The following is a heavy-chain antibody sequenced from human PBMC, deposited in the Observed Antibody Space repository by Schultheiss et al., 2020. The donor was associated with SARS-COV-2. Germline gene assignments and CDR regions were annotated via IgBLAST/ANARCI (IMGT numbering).Heavy chain of an antibody. CDR1: GYTFTSYG. CDR3: ARDRFLGYCSSTSCYEGGY. J-gene: IGHJ4*02. V-gene: IGHV1-18*04. CDR2: ISAYNDNT. D-gene: IGHD2-2*01. Sequence: ASVKVSCKASGYTFTSYGISWVRQAPGQGLEWMGWISAYNDNTNYAQKLQGRVTMTTDTSTSTAYMELRSLRSDDTAVYYCARDRFLGYCSSTSCYEGGYWGQGTLVTVSS.